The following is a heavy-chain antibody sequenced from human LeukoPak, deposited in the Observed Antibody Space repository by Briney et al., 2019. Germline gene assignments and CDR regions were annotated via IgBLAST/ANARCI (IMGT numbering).Heavy chain of an antibody. J-gene: IGHJ4*02. CDR3: AKDDYGDYGAQDY. CDR2: ISGSGGST. V-gene: IGHV3-23*01. CDR1: GFTFSSYA. D-gene: IGHD4-17*01. Sequence: GGTLRLSCAASGFTFSSYAMSWVRQAPGKGLEWVSAISGSGGSTYYADSVKGRFTISRDNSKNTLYLQMDSLRAEDTAVYYCAKDDYGDYGAQDYWGQGTLVTVSS.